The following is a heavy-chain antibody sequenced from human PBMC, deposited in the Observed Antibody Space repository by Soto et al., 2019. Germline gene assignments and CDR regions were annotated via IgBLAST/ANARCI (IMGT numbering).Heavy chain of an antibody. V-gene: IGHV4-31*03. CDR2: IYYSGST. Sequence: SETLSLTCTVCGAAISSGGYSWTWIRQHPGKGLEWIGYIYYSGSTYYYPSLKSRVTISVDKSKNQFSLKLSAVTAAVTAINYCASRYDSTGYSGYYFDYWGQGTLVTVSS. CDR1: GAAISSGGYS. CDR3: ASRYDSTGYSGYYFDY. D-gene: IGHD3-22*01. J-gene: IGHJ4*02.